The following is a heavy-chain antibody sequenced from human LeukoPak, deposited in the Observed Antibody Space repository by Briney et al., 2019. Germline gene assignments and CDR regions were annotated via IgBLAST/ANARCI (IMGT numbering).Heavy chain of an antibody. V-gene: IGHV1-8*01. CDR3: ARETVGATHSSTYYYYMDV. CDR2: MNPNSGNT. CDR1: GYTFTSYD. Sequence: ASVKVSCKASGYTFTSYDINWVRQATGQGLEWMGWMNPNSGNTGYAQKFQGRVTITRNTSISTAYMELSSLRSEGTAVYYCARETVGATHSSTYYYYMDVWGKGTTVTVSS. J-gene: IGHJ6*03. D-gene: IGHD1-26*01.